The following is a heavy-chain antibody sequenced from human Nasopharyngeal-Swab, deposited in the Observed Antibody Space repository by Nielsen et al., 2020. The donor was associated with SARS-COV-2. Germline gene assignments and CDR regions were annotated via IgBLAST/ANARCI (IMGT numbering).Heavy chain of an antibody. CDR1: GFTFSDHA. Sequence: GESLKISCAASGFTFSDHAIHWVRQAPGKGLEWVAVISYDETAQYYSGSVKGRFTISRDSSKKVVYLQMNSLRPEDTGLYYCAKEMFKYGSGVSSDGFDVWGQGTRVTVSS. CDR3: AKEMFKYGSGVSSDGFDV. CDR2: ISYDETAQ. D-gene: IGHD3-10*01. J-gene: IGHJ3*01. V-gene: IGHV3-30*18.